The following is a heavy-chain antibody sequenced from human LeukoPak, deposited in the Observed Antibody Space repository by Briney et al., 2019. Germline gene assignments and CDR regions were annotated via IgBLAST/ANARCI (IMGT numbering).Heavy chain of an antibody. Sequence: GGSLRLSCAASGFXFSKFAITWVRQAPGKGLEWVSSISGSGTTYYADSVKGRFTVSRDNSKNTLYLQVNSLRAEDTALYYCAKDPMVRGSTYDYWGQGTLVTVSS. CDR2: ISGSGTT. J-gene: IGHJ4*02. V-gene: IGHV3-23*01. CDR1: GFXFSKFA. D-gene: IGHD3-10*01. CDR3: AKDPMVRGSTYDY.